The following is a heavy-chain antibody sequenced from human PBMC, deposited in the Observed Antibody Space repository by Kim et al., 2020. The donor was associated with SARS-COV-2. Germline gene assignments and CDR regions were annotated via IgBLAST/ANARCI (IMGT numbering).Heavy chain of an antibody. Sequence: SETLSLTCTVSGGSISSSSYYWGWIRQAPGKGLEWFGSIYYSGSTYYNPSLKSRVTISVDTSKNQFSLQLSSVTAADTAVYYCASSCSGGSCYFHWGQGT. CDR1: GGSISSSSYY. CDR3: ASSCSGGSCYFH. J-gene: IGHJ4*02. CDR2: IYYSGST. D-gene: IGHD2-15*01. V-gene: IGHV4-39*01.